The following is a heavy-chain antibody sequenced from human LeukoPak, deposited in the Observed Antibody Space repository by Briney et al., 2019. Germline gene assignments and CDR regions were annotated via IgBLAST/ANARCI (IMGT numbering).Heavy chain of an antibody. J-gene: IGHJ4*02. Sequence: GGSLRLSCAASRFIFSSYDMHWVRQAPGKGLEWVAAISYHGRNKYYADSVKGRFTISRDNSENTLYLQMNSLRPEDTAVYYCAKGDGYSGSGSEKRGLDYWGQGALVAVAS. CDR2: ISYHGRNK. CDR3: AKGDGYSGSGSEKRGLDY. V-gene: IGHV3-30*18. D-gene: IGHD3-10*01. CDR1: RFIFSSYD.